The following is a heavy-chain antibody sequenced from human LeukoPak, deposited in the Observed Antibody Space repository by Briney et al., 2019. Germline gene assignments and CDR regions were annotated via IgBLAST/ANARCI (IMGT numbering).Heavy chain of an antibody. Sequence: GGSLRLSCAASGFTFSTYSMNWVRQAPGKGLEWVSYIGSSSSTIYYADSVKGRFTISRDNAKNSLYLQMSSLRAEDTAVYYCARGSTYYDSSGQVPFDYWGQGTLVTVSS. CDR2: IGSSSSTI. V-gene: IGHV3-48*01. CDR1: GFTFSTYS. J-gene: IGHJ4*02. D-gene: IGHD3-22*01. CDR3: ARGSTYYDSSGQVPFDY.